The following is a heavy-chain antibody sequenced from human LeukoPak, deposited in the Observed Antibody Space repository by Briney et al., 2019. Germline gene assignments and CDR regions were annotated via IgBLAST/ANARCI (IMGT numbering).Heavy chain of an antibody. J-gene: IGHJ4*02. V-gene: IGHV1-8*01. CDR1: GYTFTSYD. CDR3: ARVGTPYYDFWSGYDDY. Sequence: ASVKVSCKASGYTFTSYDINWVRQATGQGLEWMGWMNPNSGNTGYAQKFQGRVTMTRNTSISTAYMELSSLKSEDTAVYYCARVGTPYYDFWSGYDDYWGQGTLVTVSS. D-gene: IGHD3-3*01. CDR2: MNPNSGNT.